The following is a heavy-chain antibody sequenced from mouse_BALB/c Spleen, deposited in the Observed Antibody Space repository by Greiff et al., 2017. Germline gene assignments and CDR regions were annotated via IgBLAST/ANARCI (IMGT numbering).Heavy chain of an antibody. CDR3: AYGNYGDFDY. V-gene: IGHV3-6*02. CDR1: GYSITSGYY. D-gene: IGHD2-1*01. J-gene: IGHJ2*01. CDR2: ISYDGSN. Sequence: EVKLMESGPGLVKPSQSLSLTCSVTGYSITSGYYWNWIRQFPGNKLEWMGYISYDGSNNYNPSLKNRISITRDTSKNQFFLKLNSVTTEDTATYYCAYGNYGDFDYWGQGTTLTVSS.